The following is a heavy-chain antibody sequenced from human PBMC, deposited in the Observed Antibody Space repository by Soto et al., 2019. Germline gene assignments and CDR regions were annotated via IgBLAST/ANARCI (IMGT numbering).Heavy chain of an antibody. J-gene: IGHJ6*02. CDR2: IYYSGST. CDR3: ARVLFTRNYYYYGMDV. V-gene: IGHV4-31*03. CDR1: GGSISSGGYY. D-gene: IGHD3-16*01. Sequence: SETLSLTCTVSGGSISSGGYYWSWIRQHPGKGLEWIGYIYYSGSTYYNPSLKSRVTISVDTSKNQFSLKLSSVTAADTAVYYCARVLFTRNYYYYGMDVWGQGTPVTVYS.